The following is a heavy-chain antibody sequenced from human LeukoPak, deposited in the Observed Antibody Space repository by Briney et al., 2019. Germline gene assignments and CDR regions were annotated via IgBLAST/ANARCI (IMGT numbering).Heavy chain of an antibody. Sequence: ASVKVSCKASGYTFTSYYMHWVRQAPGQGLEWMGLINPSGGSTSYARKFQGRVTMTRDTSTSTVYMELSSLRSEDTAVYYCARVNILTGPYWYFDLWGRGTLVTVSS. V-gene: IGHV1-46*01. J-gene: IGHJ2*01. CDR2: INPSGGST. CDR1: GYTFTSYY. CDR3: ARVNILTGPYWYFDL. D-gene: IGHD3-9*01.